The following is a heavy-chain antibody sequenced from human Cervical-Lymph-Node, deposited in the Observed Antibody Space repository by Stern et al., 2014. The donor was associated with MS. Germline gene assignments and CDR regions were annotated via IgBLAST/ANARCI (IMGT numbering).Heavy chain of an antibody. CDR2: IYPGDSDT. V-gene: IGHV5-51*03. D-gene: IGHD3-16*01. Sequence: EVQLVESGAEVRKPGESLKISCKVSGYSFANFWIGWVRQVPGKGLEWMGIIYPGDSDTRSSPSFQGQVTLSADESISTAYLQWSSLKASDTGIYYCARRGLGYDGADHWGQGALVTVSS. CDR3: ARRGLGYDGADH. CDR1: GYSFANFW. J-gene: IGHJ4*02.